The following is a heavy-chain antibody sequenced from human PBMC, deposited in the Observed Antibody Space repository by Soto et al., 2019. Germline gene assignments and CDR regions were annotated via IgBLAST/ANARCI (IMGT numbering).Heavy chain of an antibody. Sequence: GESLKISCKVSGDSFTGFWIGWVRQMPGKGLEWLGSIYPRDSDTRYSPSFQGQVTISADKSLSTAYLQWNSLQASDTAIYYCARESEDLTSNFDYWGQGTLVTVSS. CDR1: GDSFTGFW. CDR2: IYPRDSDT. V-gene: IGHV5-51*01. CDR3: ARESEDLTSNFDY. J-gene: IGHJ4*02.